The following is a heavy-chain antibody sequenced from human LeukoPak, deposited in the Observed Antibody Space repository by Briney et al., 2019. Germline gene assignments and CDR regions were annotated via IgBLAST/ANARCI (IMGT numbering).Heavy chain of an antibody. Sequence: GGSLRLSCAASGFTFSSYWMSWVRQAPGKGLEWVANIKQDGSEKYYVDSVKGRFTISRDNAKNSLYLQMNSLRAEDTAVYYCAREYYYDSSGYNYWGQGTLVTVSS. CDR3: AREYYYDSSGYNY. V-gene: IGHV3-7*03. J-gene: IGHJ4*02. CDR2: IKQDGSEK. CDR1: GFTFSSYW. D-gene: IGHD3-22*01.